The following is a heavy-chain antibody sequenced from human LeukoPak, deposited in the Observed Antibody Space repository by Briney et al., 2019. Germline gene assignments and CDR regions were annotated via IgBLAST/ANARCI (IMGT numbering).Heavy chain of an antibody. J-gene: IGHJ5*02. CDR3: ARDNRWGSST. V-gene: IGHV4-59*01. Sequence: KSGGSLRLSCAASGFTLSSYAMSWVRQPPGKGLEWIGYIYYSGSTNYNPSLKSRVTISVDTSKNQFSLKLSSVTAADTAVYYCARDNRWGSSTWGQGTLVTVSS. D-gene: IGHD3-16*01. CDR2: IYYSGST. CDR1: GFTLSSYA.